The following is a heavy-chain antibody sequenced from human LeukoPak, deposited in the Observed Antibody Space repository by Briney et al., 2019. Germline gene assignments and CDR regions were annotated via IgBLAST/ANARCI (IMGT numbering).Heavy chain of an antibody. CDR1: GGSISSSSYY. V-gene: IGHV4-39*01. CDR2: IYYSGST. J-gene: IGHJ5*02. D-gene: IGHD2-2*01. Sequence: SETLSLTCTVSGGSISSSSYYWGWIRQPPGKGLEWIGSIYYSGSTYYNPSLKSRVTISVDTSKNQFSLKLSSVTAADTAVYYCARRCLVTSCYPYWFDPWGQGTLVTVSS. CDR3: ARRCLVTSCYPYWFDP.